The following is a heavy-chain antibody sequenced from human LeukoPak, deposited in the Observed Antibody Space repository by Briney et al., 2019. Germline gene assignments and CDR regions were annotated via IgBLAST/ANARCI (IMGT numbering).Heavy chain of an antibody. CDR3: ARGPPNWGYDY. CDR1: GYTFTSYD. D-gene: IGHD7-27*01. J-gene: IGHJ4*02. CDR2: MNPISGNT. V-gene: IGHV1-8*01. Sequence: ASVKVSCKASGYTFTSYDISWVRQATGQGLEWMGWMNPISGNTGYAQKFQGRVTMTRSTSISTAYMELSSLRSEDTAVYYCARGPPNWGYDYWGPGTLVTVSS.